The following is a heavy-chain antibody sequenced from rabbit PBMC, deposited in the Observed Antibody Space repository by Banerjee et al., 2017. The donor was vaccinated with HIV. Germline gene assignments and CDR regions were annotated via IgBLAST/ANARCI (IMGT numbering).Heavy chain of an antibody. CDR2: IYAGSGGNT. CDR1: GFSFSSYYW. D-gene: IGHD8-1*01. J-gene: IGHJ4*01. CDR3: ARDIDGGSSYYLNL. Sequence: QEQLEESGGDLVQPEGSLTLTCTTSGFSFSSYYWICWVRQAPGKGLEWIACIYAGSGGNTYYASWVNGRFTISKTSSTTVTLQMTSLTAADTATYFCARDIDGGSSYYLNLWGPGTLVTVS. V-gene: IGHV1S45*01.